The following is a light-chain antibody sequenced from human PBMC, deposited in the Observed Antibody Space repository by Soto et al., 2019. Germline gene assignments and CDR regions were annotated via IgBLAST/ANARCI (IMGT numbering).Light chain of an antibody. CDR1: QSIGDS. CDR2: DVS. V-gene: IGKV1-5*01. J-gene: IGKJ2*01. Sequence: DIQMTQSPSTLSASVGDRVTITCRASQSIGDSLAWYQQKPGKAPYLLISDVSSLERGVPSRFSGSGSGTDFTLTISSLQPEDVATYYCQQTHSTIHSFGQGTKVDIK. CDR3: QQTHSTIHS.